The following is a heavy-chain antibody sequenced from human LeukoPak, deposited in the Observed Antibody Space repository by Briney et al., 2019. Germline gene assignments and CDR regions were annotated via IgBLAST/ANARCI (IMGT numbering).Heavy chain of an antibody. CDR1: GFTFSSYA. Sequence: SGGSLRLSCAASGFTFSSYAMHWVRQAPGKGLEYVSALSSNGGSTYYANSVKGRFTISRDNSKNTLYLQMGSLRAEDMAVYYCARDAQYYYDSSGYYPNWFDPWGQGTLVTVSS. CDR2: LSSNGGST. D-gene: IGHD3-22*01. V-gene: IGHV3-64*01. J-gene: IGHJ5*02. CDR3: ARDAQYYYDSSGYYPNWFDP.